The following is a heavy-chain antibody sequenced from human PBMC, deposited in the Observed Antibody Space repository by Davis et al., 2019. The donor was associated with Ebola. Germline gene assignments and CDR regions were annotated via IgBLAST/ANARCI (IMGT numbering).Heavy chain of an antibody. CDR3: ARDRGFDYYDSSGYGYFDY. D-gene: IGHD3-22*01. V-gene: IGHV4-59*01. CDR1: GGSISSYY. J-gene: IGHJ4*02. Sequence: PSETLSLTCTVSGGSISSYYWSWIRQPPGKGLEWIGYIYYSGSTNYNPSLKSRVTISVDTSKNQFSLKLSSVTAADTAVYYCARDRGFDYYDSSGYGYFDYWGQGTLVTVSS. CDR2: IYYSGST.